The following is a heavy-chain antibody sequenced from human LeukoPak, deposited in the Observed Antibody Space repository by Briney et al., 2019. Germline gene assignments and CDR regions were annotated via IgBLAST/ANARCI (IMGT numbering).Heavy chain of an antibody. CDR1: GGSMSSSSYY. D-gene: IGHD3-10*01. CDR2: IYWSGST. Sequence: SETLSLTCTVSGGSMSSSSYYWGWIRQPPGKGLEWIGSIYWSGSTSYNPSLKSRVTISVDTSKNQFSLELSSVTAADTAVYYCLTMVRGVIVGTPHYWGQGTLVTVSS. J-gene: IGHJ4*02. CDR3: LTMVRGVIVGTPHY. V-gene: IGHV4-39*07.